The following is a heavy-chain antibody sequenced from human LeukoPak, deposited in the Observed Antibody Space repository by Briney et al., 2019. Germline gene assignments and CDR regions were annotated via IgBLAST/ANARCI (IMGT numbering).Heavy chain of an antibody. CDR1: GGSISSYY. D-gene: IGHD4-17*01. CDR2: IYYSGST. J-gene: IGHJ6*03. V-gene: IGHV4-59*01. Sequence: SETLSLTCTVSGGSISSYYWSWIRQSPGKGLEWIGYIYYSGSTNYNPSLKSRVTISVDTSKNQFSLKLSSVTAADTAVYYCARLTTVTIGYYYYYYMDVWGKGTTVTVSS. CDR3: ARLTTVTIGYYYYYYMDV.